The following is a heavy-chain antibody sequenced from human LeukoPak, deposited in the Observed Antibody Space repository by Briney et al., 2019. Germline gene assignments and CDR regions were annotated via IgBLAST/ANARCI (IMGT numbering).Heavy chain of an antibody. CDR3: ARARKTTVTTRWFDP. J-gene: IGHJ5*02. D-gene: IGHD4-17*01. CDR1: GGSFSGYY. Sequence: PSETLSLTCAVYGGSFSGYYWSWIRQPPGKGLEWIGEINHSGSTNYNPSLKSRVTISVYTSKNQFSLKLSSVTAADTAVYYCARARKTTVTTRWFDPWGQGTLVTVSP. V-gene: IGHV4-34*01. CDR2: INHSGST.